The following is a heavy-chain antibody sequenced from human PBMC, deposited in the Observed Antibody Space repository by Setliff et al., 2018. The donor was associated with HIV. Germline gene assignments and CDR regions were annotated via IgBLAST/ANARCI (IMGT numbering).Heavy chain of an antibody. Sequence: PGGSLRLSCAASGFTFSTYSMHWVRQAPGKGLEWVAGVWYNGDNKYYEDSVKGRFTISRDNSKNTVHLEMNSLRVEDTAVYYCAKELGGSGIDAFDIWGQGTMVTVSS. CDR3: AKELGGSGIDAFDI. CDR2: VWYNGDNK. J-gene: IGHJ3*02. D-gene: IGHD3-10*01. CDR1: GFTFSTYS. V-gene: IGHV3-30*02.